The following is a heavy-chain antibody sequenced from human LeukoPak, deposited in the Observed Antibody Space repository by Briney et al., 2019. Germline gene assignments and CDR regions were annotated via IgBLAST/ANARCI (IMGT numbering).Heavy chain of an antibody. CDR2: IYYSGST. Sequence: SETLSLTCTVSGGSISSSSYYWGWIRRPPGKGLEWIGSIYYSGSTYYNPSLKSRVTISVDTSKNQFSLKLSSVTAADTAVYYCARLSASIVVRGGMDVWGQGTTVTVSS. J-gene: IGHJ6*02. CDR3: ARLSASIVVRGGMDV. V-gene: IGHV4-39*01. D-gene: IGHD2-15*01. CDR1: GGSISSSSYY.